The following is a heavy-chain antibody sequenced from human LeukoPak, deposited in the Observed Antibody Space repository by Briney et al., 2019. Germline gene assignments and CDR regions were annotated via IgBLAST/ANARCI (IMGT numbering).Heavy chain of an antibody. V-gene: IGHV4-39*01. CDR3: ARHWVVTPNY. D-gene: IGHD4-23*01. Sequence: SETLSLTCIVSGGSISNSSYYWGWIRQPPGKGLEWIGSIYYSGSAYYNPSLKSRVTISVDTSKNQFSLKLTSVTAADTAVYYCARHWVVTPNYWGQGTLVTVSS. J-gene: IGHJ4*02. CDR2: IYYSGSA. CDR1: GGSISNSSYY.